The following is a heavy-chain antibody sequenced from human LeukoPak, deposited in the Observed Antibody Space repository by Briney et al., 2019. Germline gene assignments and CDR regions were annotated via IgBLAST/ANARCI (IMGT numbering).Heavy chain of an antibody. V-gene: IGHV4-39*01. CDR3: ARHWVVTPNY. D-gene: IGHD4-23*01. Sequence: SETLSLTCIVSGGSISNSSYYWGWIRQPPGKGLEWIGSIYYSGSAYYNPSLKSRVTISVDTSKNQFSLKLTSVTAADTAVYYCARHWVVTPNYWGQGTLVTVSS. J-gene: IGHJ4*02. CDR2: IYYSGSA. CDR1: GGSISNSSYY.